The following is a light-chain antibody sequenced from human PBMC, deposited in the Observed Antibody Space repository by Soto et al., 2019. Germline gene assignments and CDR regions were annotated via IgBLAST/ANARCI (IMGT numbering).Light chain of an antibody. V-gene: IGKV1-6*02. CDR2: SAS. Sequence: AIQMTQSPSSLSASVGDRVTITCRASQGIRIDLAWYQQQPGKAPKLLIYSASSLQSGVPSRFSGSGSGRDFTLTISSLQPEDFATYYPRSFGGGTKVEIK. CDR1: QGIRID. CDR3: RS. J-gene: IGKJ4*01.